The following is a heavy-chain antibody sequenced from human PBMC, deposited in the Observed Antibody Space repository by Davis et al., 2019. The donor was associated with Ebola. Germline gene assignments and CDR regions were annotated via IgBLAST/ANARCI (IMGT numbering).Heavy chain of an antibody. Sequence: GESLKISCAASGFTFSSYSMNWVRQAPGKGLEWVSSISSSSSYIYYADSVKGRFTISRDNAKNSLYLQMNSLRAEDTAVYYCARAVGYSSSTTSDFDYWGQGTLVTVSS. D-gene: IGHD6-13*01. CDR3: ARAVGYSSSTTSDFDY. J-gene: IGHJ4*02. V-gene: IGHV3-21*04. CDR2: ISSSSSYI. CDR1: GFTFSSYS.